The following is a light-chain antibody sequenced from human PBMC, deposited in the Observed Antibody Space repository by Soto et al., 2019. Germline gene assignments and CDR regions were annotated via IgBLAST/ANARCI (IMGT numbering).Light chain of an antibody. J-gene: IGKJ1*01. V-gene: IGKV1-39*01. CDR3: QQSLTTPPT. Sequence: QITKPPSSLSELVGERASITCRASKSISKNLNWYQQKPGKAPRLLIYEASNLQSGVPSRFSGSGSGTDFTLTISSLQPEDFATYYCQQSLTTPPTFGQGTKAEIK. CDR2: EAS. CDR1: KSISKN.